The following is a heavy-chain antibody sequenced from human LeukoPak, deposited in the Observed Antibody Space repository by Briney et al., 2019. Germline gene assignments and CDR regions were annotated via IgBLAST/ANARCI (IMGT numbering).Heavy chain of an antibody. D-gene: IGHD2-21*02. CDR2: IYPGDSDT. J-gene: IGHJ3*02. CDR3: ASGRTYCGGDCQNDAFDI. V-gene: IGHV5-51*01. Sequence: GESLKISCKGPGYSFTSYWIGWVRQMPGKGLEWMGIIYPGDSDTRYSPSFQGQVTISADKSISTAYLQWSSLKASDTAMYYCASGRTYCGGDCQNDAFDIWGQGTMVTVSS. CDR1: GYSFTSYW.